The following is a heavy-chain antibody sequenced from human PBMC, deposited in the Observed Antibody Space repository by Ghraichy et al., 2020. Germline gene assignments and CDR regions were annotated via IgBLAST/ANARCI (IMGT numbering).Heavy chain of an antibody. CDR2: IYYSGST. CDR1: GGSISSYY. V-gene: IGHV4-59*08. J-gene: IGHJ4*02. D-gene: IGHD3-22*01. Sequence: SETLSLTCTVSGGSISSYYWSWIRQPPGKGLEWIGYIYYSGSTNYNPSLKSRVTISVDTSKNQFSLKLSSVTAADTAVYYCARTNNYYDSSGYFDYWGQETLVTVSS. CDR3: ARTNNYYDSSGYFDY.